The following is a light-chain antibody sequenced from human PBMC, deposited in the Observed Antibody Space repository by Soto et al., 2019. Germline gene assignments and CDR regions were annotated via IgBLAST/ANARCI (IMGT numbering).Light chain of an antibody. J-gene: IGLJ1*01. Sequence: QSVLTQPASVSGSPGQSITISCTGTNSDVGVYNYVSWYQQHPGKAPKLVIYEVSTRPSGVSNRFSGSKSGNTASLTVSGLQAEDEADYYCSSYTSSSTPLYVFGTGTKVTGL. V-gene: IGLV2-14*01. CDR1: NSDVGVYNY. CDR2: EVS. CDR3: SSYTSSSTPLYV.